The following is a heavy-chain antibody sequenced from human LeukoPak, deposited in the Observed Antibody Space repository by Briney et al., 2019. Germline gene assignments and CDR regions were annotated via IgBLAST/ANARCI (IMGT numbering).Heavy chain of an antibody. J-gene: IGHJ5*02. D-gene: IGHD3-10*01. CDR3: ARTSLGGAWFDP. Sequence: SETLSLTCTVSGGSISSGDYYWSWIRQPPGKGLEWLGYIYYNGSTYYNPPLKSRVTISVDTSKNQFSLKLSSVTAADTAVYYCARTSLGGAWFDPWGQGTLVTVSS. CDR2: IYYNGST. CDR1: GGSISSGDYY. V-gene: IGHV4-30-4*08.